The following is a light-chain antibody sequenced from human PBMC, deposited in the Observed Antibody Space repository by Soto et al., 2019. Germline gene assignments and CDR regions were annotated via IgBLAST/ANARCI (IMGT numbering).Light chain of an antibody. CDR1: QSVSTN. Sequence: VMTQSPGTLSVSPGETATLSCGTSQSVSTNLAWYQQKPGQPPRLLIYDASTRATGIPARFRGSGYGTEFTLTISYLRPEDFAVYFCQKYHDWVTSGGGTKVDIK. CDR2: DAS. V-gene: IGKV3D-15*01. J-gene: IGKJ4*01. CDR3: QKYHDWVT.